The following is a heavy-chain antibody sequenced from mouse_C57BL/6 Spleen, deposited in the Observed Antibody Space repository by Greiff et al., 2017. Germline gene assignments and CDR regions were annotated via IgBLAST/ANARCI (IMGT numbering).Heavy chain of an antibody. CDR3: ARYQGSHWDGAGFAY. CDR1: GFTFSSYA. D-gene: IGHD4-1*01. V-gene: IGHV5-4*01. CDR2: ISDGGSYT. Sequence: EVQGVESGGGLVKPGGSLKLSCAASGFTFSSYAMSWVRQTPEKRLEWVETISDGGSYTYYPDNVKGRFTISSDSARNNLYLQMSHLKSEDTAMYYGARYQGSHWDGAGFAYWGPGAMVTVAA. J-gene: IGHJ3*01.